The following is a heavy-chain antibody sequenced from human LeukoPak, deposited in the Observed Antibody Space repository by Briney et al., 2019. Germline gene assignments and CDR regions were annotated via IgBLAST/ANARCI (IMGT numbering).Heavy chain of an antibody. CDR2: IYYSGST. CDR3: TSHPTNLLWFGESHGYYFDY. J-gene: IGHJ4*02. CDR1: SDPISSSSYY. V-gene: IGHV4-39*07. D-gene: IGHD3-10*01. Sequence: SETLSLTCTVSSDPISSSSYYWGWIRQPPGKGLEWIGSIYYSGSTYYNPSLKSRVTISVDTSKNQFSLKLSSVTAADTAVYYCTSHPTNLLWFGESHGYYFDYWGQGTLVTVSS.